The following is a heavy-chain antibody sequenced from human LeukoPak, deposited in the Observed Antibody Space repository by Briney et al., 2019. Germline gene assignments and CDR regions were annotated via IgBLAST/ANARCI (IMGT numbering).Heavy chain of an antibody. D-gene: IGHD3-10*01. Sequence: ASVKVSCKASGYTFTSYDINWVRQATGQGLEWMGWMNPNSGNTGYAQKFQGRVTITRNTSISTAYMELSSLRSEDTAVYYCARGQRTVWFGELLVPNWFDPWGQGTLVTVSS. CDR2: MNPNSGNT. V-gene: IGHV1-8*03. CDR1: GYTFTSYD. J-gene: IGHJ5*02. CDR3: ARGQRTVWFGELLVPNWFDP.